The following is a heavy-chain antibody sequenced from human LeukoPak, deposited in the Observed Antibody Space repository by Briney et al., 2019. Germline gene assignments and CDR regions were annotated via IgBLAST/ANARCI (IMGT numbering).Heavy chain of an antibody. D-gene: IGHD3-10*01. CDR2: ISGSGGST. Sequence: PGGSLRLSCAASGFTFSSYAMSWVRQAAGKGLEWVSAISGSGGSTYYADSVKGRFTISRDNSKNTLYLQMNSLRAEDTAVYYCAKDRVMVRGVIITPFDYWGQGTLVTVSS. CDR3: AKDRVMVRGVIITPFDY. J-gene: IGHJ4*02. CDR1: GFTFSSYA. V-gene: IGHV3-23*01.